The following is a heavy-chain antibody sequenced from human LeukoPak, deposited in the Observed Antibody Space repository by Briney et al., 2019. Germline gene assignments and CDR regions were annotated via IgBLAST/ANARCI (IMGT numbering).Heavy chain of an antibody. CDR3: ARDTYYDFWSGYSYQPNWFDP. CDR1: GGSISSYY. D-gene: IGHD3-3*01. J-gene: IGHJ5*02. Sequence: SDTLSLTCTVSGGSISSYYWSWIRQPAGKGLEWIGRIYTSGSTNYNPSLKSRVTMSVDTSKNQFSLKLSSVTAADTAVYYCARDTYYDFWSGYSYQPNWFDPWGQGTLVTVSS. CDR2: IYTSGST. V-gene: IGHV4-4*07.